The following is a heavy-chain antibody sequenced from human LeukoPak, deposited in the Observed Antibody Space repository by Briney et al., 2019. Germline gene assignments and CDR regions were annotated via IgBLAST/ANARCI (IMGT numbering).Heavy chain of an antibody. D-gene: IGHD3-10*01. CDR2: ISSSSSYI. V-gene: IGHV3-21*01. CDR3: ARDYYGSGSYLASHFDY. J-gene: IGHJ4*02. CDR1: GFTFSSYS. Sequence: PGGSLRLSCAASGFTFSSYSMNWVLQAPGKGLEWVSSISSSSSYIYYADSVKGRFTISRDNAKNSLYLQMNSLRAEDTAVYYCARDYYGSGSYLASHFDYWGQGTLVTVSS.